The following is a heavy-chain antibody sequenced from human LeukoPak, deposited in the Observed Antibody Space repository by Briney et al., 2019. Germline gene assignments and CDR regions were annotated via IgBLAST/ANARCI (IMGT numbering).Heavy chain of an antibody. CDR2: IYPADSDT. V-gene: IGHV5-51*01. CDR1: GYTFPTHW. CDR3: ARGTGRQQIRGFEI. Sequence: GESLKISCVASGYTFPTHWIAWVRQMPGKGLEWMGFIYPADSDTRYSPPLQGQVTISVDKSINTAYLQWHSLKASDPAMYYCARGTGRQQIRGFEIWGQGTVVTVSS. D-gene: IGHD3-10*01. J-gene: IGHJ3*02.